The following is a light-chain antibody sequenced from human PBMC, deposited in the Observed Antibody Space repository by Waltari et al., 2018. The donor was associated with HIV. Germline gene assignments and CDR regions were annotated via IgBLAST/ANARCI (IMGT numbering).Light chain of an antibody. CDR2: DVT. V-gene: IGLV2-14*03. Sequence: QSALTQPASVSGSPGQSIVISCTGTSDDVGYYNYVSCYQQHPGKVPKPVIYDVTSRASGVSNRFSGSKSGNTASLTISGLRSDDEADYYCSSYVGSSTSWLFGGGTKLTV. CDR3: SSYVGSSTSWL. J-gene: IGLJ3*02. CDR1: SDDVGYYNY.